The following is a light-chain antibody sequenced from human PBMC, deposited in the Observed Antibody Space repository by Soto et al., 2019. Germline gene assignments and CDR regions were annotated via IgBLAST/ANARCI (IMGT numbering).Light chain of an antibody. V-gene: IGKV3-11*01. Sequence: EIVLTQSPATLSLSPGERATLSCRASQSVDSYLAWYQQKPGQAPRLLIYDASSRATGIPARFSGSGSGTDFTLTISSLESEDFAVYYCQHRRSWPLAFGGGTKVXIK. CDR2: DAS. CDR1: QSVDSY. CDR3: QHRRSWPLA. J-gene: IGKJ4*01.